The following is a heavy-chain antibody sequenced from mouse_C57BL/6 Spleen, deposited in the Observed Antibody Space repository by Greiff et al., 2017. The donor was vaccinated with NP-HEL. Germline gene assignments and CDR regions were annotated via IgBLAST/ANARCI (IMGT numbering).Heavy chain of an antibody. J-gene: IGHJ4*01. CDR1: GYTFTSYW. V-gene: IGHV1-59*01. CDR2: IDPSDSYT. Sequence: QVQLQQPGAELVRPGTSVKLSCKASGYTFTSYWMHWVKQRPGQGLEWIGVIDPSDSYTNYNQKFKGKATLTVDTSSSTAYMQLSSLTSEDSAVYYCASRFTTVVATSYEDYAMDYWGQGTSVTVSS. D-gene: IGHD1-1*01. CDR3: ASRFTTVVATSYEDYAMDY.